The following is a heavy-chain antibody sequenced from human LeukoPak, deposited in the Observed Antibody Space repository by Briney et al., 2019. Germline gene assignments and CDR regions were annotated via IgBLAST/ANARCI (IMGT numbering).Heavy chain of an antibody. Sequence: ASVKVSFKASGYTFTSYSINWVRQAPGQGLEWMAWISAYNGNTNYAQKFQGRVTLTRDTYTSTAYMELRSLRSDDTAVYFCARGMSGYTEDPFDIWGQGTVVTVS. J-gene: IGHJ3*02. D-gene: IGHD3-3*01. CDR1: GYTFTSYS. CDR3: ARGMSGYTEDPFDI. CDR2: ISAYNGNT. V-gene: IGHV1-18*01.